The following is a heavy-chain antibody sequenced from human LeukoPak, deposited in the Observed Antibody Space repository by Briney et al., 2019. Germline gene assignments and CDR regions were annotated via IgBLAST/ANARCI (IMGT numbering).Heavy chain of an antibody. D-gene: IGHD7-27*01. J-gene: IGHJ4*02. CDR1: GFTFSSYT. Sequence: GGSLRLSCAASGFTFSSYTMSWVRQAPGKGLEWVSTITTSDGNTYYADSVKGRFTVSRDNSKNTLFLQMNSLRAEDTAVYYCAKDGGLWVSAHWGDSWGRGPLVTVSS. CDR3: AKDGGLWVSAHWGDS. V-gene: IGHV3-23*01. CDR2: ITTSDGNT.